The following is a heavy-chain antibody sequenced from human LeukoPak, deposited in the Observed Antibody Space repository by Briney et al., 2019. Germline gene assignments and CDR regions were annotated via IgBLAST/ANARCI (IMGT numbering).Heavy chain of an antibody. J-gene: IGHJ5*02. D-gene: IGHD6-19*01. V-gene: IGHV4-39*07. CDR1: GGSISSSSYY. Sequence: SETLSLTCTVSGGSISSSSYYWGWIRQPPGKGLEWIGSIYYSGSTYYNPSLKSRVTISVDTSKNQFSLKLSSVTAADTAVYYCASSEPGIAVAAYWGWFDPWGQGTLVTVSS. CDR2: IYYSGST. CDR3: ASSEPGIAVAAYWGWFDP.